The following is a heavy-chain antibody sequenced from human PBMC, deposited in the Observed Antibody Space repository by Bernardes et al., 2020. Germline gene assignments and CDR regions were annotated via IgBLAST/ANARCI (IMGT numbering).Heavy chain of an antibody. V-gene: IGHV5-51*01. CDR1: GYSFTSYW. D-gene: IGHD3-22*01. J-gene: IGHJ4*02. Sequence: GEPRKISCKGSGYSFTSYWIGWVRQMPGKGLEWMGIIHPDDSDTRYSPSFQGQVTISVDKSIGTAHLQWNSLKASDTAMYYCARRYPFYDSGGYFDSWGQGTLVTVSS. CDR2: IHPDDSDT. CDR3: ARRYPFYDSGGYFDS.